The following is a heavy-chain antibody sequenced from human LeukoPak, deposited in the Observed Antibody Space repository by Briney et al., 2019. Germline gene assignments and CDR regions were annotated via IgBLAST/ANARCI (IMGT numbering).Heavy chain of an antibody. V-gene: IGHV3-74*01. CDR3: AKQFGGASAY. Sequence: TGGSLRLSCAASGITFSYYWMHWVRQAPGKGLVWVSRIDADGRSATYADSVKGRFTISRDNAKNSLYLQMNSLRAEDTAVYYCAKQFGGASAYWGQGTLVTVSS. D-gene: IGHD3-16*01. CDR2: IDADGRSA. J-gene: IGHJ4*02. CDR1: GITFSYYW.